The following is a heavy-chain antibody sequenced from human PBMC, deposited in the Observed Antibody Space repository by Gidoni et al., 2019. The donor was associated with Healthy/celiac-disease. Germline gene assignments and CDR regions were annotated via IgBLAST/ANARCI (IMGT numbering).Heavy chain of an antibody. D-gene: IGHD4-17*01. V-gene: IGHV4-61*01. CDR1: GGSVSSGSYY. J-gene: IGHJ5*02. Sequence: QVQLQESGPGLVKPSETLSLTCTVSGGSVSSGSYYWSWIRQPPGKGLEWIGYIYYSGSTNYNPSLKSRVTISVDTSKNQFSLKLSSVTAADTAVYYCARDPGGYGDYLYNWFDPWGQGTLVTVSS. CDR2: IYYSGST. CDR3: ARDPGGYGDYLYNWFDP.